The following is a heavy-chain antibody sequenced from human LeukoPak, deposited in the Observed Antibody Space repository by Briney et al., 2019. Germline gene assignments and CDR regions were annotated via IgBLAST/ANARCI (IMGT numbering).Heavy chain of an antibody. J-gene: IGHJ4*02. CDR2: INHSGST. CDR3: ARESGIVGDYDY. V-gene: IGHV4-34*01. CDR1: GGSFSGYY. Sequence: PSETLSVTCAVYGGSFSGYYWSWIRQPPGKGLEWIGEINHSGSTNYNPSLKSRVTISVDTSKNQFSLKLSSVTAADTAVYYCARESGIVGDYDYWGQGTLVTVSS. D-gene: IGHD1-26*01.